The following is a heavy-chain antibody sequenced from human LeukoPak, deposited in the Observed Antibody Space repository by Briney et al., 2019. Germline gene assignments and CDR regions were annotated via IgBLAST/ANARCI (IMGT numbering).Heavy chain of an antibody. V-gene: IGHV3-21*01. D-gene: IGHD2/OR15-2a*01. Sequence: PGGSLRLSCAGSGFNVSTGYMNWVRQAPGKGLEWVSSISSSSSYIYYADSVKGRFTISRDNAKNSLYLQMNSLRAEDTAVYYCARGSSSARNYWGQGTLVTVSS. CDR3: ARGSSSARNY. CDR2: ISSSSSYI. CDR1: GFNVSTGY. J-gene: IGHJ4*02.